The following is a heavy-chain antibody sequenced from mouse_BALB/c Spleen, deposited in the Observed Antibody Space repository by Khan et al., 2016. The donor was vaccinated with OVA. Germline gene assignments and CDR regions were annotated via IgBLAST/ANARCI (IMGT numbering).Heavy chain of an antibody. CDR1: GYTFTSYW. CDR2: LYPGNSDN. Sequence: EVQLQQSGTVLARPGTSVKMSCKASGYTFTSYWMHWVKQRPGQGLEWIGALYPGNSDNSYNQKFKGKAKLTAVTSTSTAYMELSSLTKEDSAVYYCTRFGYLFAYWGQGTLVTVSA. J-gene: IGHJ3*01. D-gene: IGHD2-2*01. V-gene: IGHV1-5*01. CDR3: TRFGYLFAY.